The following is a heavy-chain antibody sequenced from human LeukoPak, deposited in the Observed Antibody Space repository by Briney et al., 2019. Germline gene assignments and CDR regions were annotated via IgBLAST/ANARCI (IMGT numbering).Heavy chain of an antibody. Sequence: GASVKVSCKASGYTFTSYGISWVRQAPGQGLEWMGWSSAYNGNTNYAQNLQGRVTMTTDTSTSTAYMELRSLRSDDTAVYYCAKVGGSSSWYLKYDNWGQGTLVTVSS. J-gene: IGHJ4*02. CDR1: GYTFTSYG. CDR2: SSAYNGNT. CDR3: AKVGGSSSWYLKYDN. D-gene: IGHD6-13*01. V-gene: IGHV1-18*01.